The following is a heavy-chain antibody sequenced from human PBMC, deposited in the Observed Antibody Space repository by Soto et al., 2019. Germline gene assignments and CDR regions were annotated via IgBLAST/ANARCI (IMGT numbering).Heavy chain of an antibody. CDR2: IYYSGST. D-gene: IGHD3-16*01. J-gene: IGHJ5*02. CDR3: ARDYIWGSHWFDP. CDR1: GGSISSGGYY. V-gene: IGHV4-31*03. Sequence: QVQLQESGPGLVKPSQTLSLTCTVSGGSISSGGYYWSWIRQHPGKGLEWIGYIYYSGSTYYNPSLTSRVTISVDTSKNQFSLKLSSVTAADTAVYYCARDYIWGSHWFDPWGQGTLVTVSS.